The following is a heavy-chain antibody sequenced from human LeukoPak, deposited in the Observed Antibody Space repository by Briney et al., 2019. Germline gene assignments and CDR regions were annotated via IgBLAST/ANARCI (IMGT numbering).Heavy chain of an antibody. V-gene: IGHV4-4*07. CDR3: ATFSGSYSYFGY. J-gene: IGHJ4*02. D-gene: IGHD1-26*01. Sequence: MASETLTLTCSVSGGSINRDYLNWIRQPAGKGLEWIGRIYDSGSTNYNPSLKSRVTISLDRSKNQFSLKLSSVTAADTAVYYCATFSGSYSYFGYWGQGTLVTVSS. CDR1: GGSINRDY. CDR2: IYDSGST.